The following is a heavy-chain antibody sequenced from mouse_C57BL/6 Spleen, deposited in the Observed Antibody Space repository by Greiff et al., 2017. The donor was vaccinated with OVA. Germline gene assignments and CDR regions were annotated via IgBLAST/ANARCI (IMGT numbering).Heavy chain of an antibody. V-gene: IGHV1-52*01. CDR3: ASGACGSIYAMDY. CDR1: GYTFTSYW. J-gene: IGHJ4*01. CDR2: IDPSDSET. D-gene: IGHD1-1*01. Sequence: QVQLQQPGAELVRPGSSVKLSCKASGYTFTSYWMHWVKQRPIQGLEWIGNIDPSDSETHYNQKFKGKATLTVDKSSSTAYMQLSSLTSEDSAVXSFASGACGSIYAMDYWGQGTTVTVSS.